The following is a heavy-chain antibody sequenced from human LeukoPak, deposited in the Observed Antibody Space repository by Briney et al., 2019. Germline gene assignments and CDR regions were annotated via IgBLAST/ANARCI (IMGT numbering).Heavy chain of an antibody. CDR1: GFTFNIYA. Sequence: GGSLRLSCAVSGFTFNIYAIHWVRQAPGKGLEWVSGISDSGDSTLYADSVKGRFTISRDSSKNTLYLQMNSLRVEDTAVYYCARDPRGAITVFGVVIGSYFDYWGQGILVTVSS. CDR2: ISDSGDST. V-gene: IGHV3-23*01. D-gene: IGHD3-3*01. CDR3: ARDPRGAITVFGVVIGSYFDY. J-gene: IGHJ4*02.